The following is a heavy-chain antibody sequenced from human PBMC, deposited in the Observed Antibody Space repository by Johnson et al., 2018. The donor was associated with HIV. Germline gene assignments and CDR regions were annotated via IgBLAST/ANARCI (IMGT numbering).Heavy chain of an antibody. V-gene: IGHV3-30*03. CDR3: ARGYHSSGRCDVFDI. Sequence: QVQLVESGGGLVQPGRSLRLSCAASGFTFDDYAMHWVRQAPGKGLEWMAFISYAGSNRYSADSVKGRFTISRDNSDNTLFLQMNSLRPEDTAVYYCARGYHSSGRCDVFDIWGQGTLVTVSS. J-gene: IGHJ3*02. CDR1: GFTFDDYA. CDR2: ISYAGSNR. D-gene: IGHD6-19*01.